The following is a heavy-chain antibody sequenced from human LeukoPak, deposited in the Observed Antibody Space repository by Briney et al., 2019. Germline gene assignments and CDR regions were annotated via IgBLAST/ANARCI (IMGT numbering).Heavy chain of an antibody. Sequence: SQTLSLTCTVSGGSISSGSYYWSWIRQPAGKGLEWIGRIYTSGSTNYNPSLKSRVTISVDTSKNQFSLRLSSVTAADTAVYYCARDRAVGAFDIWGQGTMVTVSS. CDR3: ARDRAVGAFDI. V-gene: IGHV4-61*02. CDR2: IYTSGST. D-gene: IGHD6-19*01. J-gene: IGHJ3*02. CDR1: GGSISSGSYY.